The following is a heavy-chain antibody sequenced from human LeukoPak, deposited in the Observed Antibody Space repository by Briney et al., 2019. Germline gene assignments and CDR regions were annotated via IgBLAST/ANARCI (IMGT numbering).Heavy chain of an antibody. Sequence: GGSLRLSCAASGFTFSTYSMNWVRQAPGKGLEWISYISHGSTKIFYADSVEGRFTVSRDDAKNALYLQMNSLRVEDTAVYYCTRDPGYSYAMDSWGQGILVTVSS. CDR2: ISHGSTKI. V-gene: IGHV3-48*01. J-gene: IGHJ4*02. CDR1: GFTFSTYS. CDR3: TRDPGYSYAMDS. D-gene: IGHD5-18*01.